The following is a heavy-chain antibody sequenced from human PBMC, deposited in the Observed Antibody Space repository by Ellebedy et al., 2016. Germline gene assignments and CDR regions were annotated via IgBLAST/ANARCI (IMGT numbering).Heavy chain of an antibody. CDR2: IYYSGST. V-gene: IGHV4-59*12. Sequence: SETLSLTCTVSGGSISSYYWSWIRQPPGKGLEWIGYIYYSGSTNYNPSLKSRVTISVDTSKNQFSLKLSSVTAADTAVYYCARGGYFDYWGQGTLVTVSS. CDR1: GGSISSYY. J-gene: IGHJ4*02. CDR3: ARGGYFDY.